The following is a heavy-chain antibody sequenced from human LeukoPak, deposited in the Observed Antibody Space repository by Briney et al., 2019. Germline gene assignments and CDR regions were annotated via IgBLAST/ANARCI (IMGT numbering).Heavy chain of an antibody. CDR3: ARAGKDFWSGYYVVTARSSGDY. V-gene: IGHV1-2*02. Sequence: GASVKVSCKASGYTFTGYYIHWVRQAPGQGLEWMGWINPNSGGTNYAQKFQGRVTMTRDTSISTAYMELSRLRSDDTAVYYCARAGKDFWSGYYVVTARSSGDYWGQGTLVTVSS. CDR2: INPNSGGT. J-gene: IGHJ4*02. CDR1: GYTFTGYY. D-gene: IGHD3-3*01.